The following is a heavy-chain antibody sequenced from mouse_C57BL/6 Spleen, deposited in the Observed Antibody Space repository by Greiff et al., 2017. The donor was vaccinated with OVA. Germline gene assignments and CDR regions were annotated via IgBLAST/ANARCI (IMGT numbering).Heavy chain of an antibody. Sequence: QVQLQPPGAELVKPGASVKLSCKASGYTFTSYWMHWVKQRPGQGLEWIGMIHPNSGSTNYNEKFKSKATLTVDKSSSTAYMQLSSLTSEDSAVYYCALSTMITTESLYYYAMDYWGQGTSVTVSS. CDR1: GYTFTSYW. J-gene: IGHJ4*01. CDR3: ALSTMITTESLYYYAMDY. CDR2: IHPNSGST. V-gene: IGHV1-64*01. D-gene: IGHD2-4*01.